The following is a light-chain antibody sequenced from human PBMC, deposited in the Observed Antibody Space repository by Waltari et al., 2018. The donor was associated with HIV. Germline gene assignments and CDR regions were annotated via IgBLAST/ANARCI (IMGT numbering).Light chain of an antibody. Sequence: DIVMTQSPYSLAVSLGERATIHCNSSQSVLYSSNKKNYLAWYQQKPGQPPKLLIYWASTRESGVPDRFSGSGSGTDFTLTSSRLQAEDVAVYHWQQYYNTPYTFGQGTKLGIK. CDR1: QSVLYSSNKKNY. J-gene: IGKJ2*01. CDR2: WAS. CDR3: QQYYNTPYT. V-gene: IGKV4-1*01.